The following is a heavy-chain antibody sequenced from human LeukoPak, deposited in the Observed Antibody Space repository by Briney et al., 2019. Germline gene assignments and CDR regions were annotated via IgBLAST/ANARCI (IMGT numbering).Heavy chain of an antibody. CDR2: IYTSGST. J-gene: IGHJ4*02. CDR1: GGSISSGSYY. V-gene: IGHV4-61*02. CDR3: AREGGSYYLRTIDY. D-gene: IGHD1-26*01. Sequence: SQTLSLTCSVPGGSISSGSYYWSWIRQPAGKGLEWIGRIYTSGSTNYNPSLKSRVTISVDTSKNQFSLKLSSVTAADTAVYYCAREGGSYYLRTIDYWGQGTLVTVSS.